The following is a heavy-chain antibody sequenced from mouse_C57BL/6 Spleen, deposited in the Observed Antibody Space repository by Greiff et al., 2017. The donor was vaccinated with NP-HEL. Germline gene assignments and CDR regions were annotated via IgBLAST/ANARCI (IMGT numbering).Heavy chain of an antibody. CDR3: ARYYYGQYWYFDV. D-gene: IGHD1-1*01. CDR1: GYAFSSSW. Sequence: VKLQESGPELVKPGASVKISCKASGYAFSSSWMNWVKQRPGKGLEWIGRIYPGDGDTNYNGKFKGKATLTADKSSSTAYMQLSSLTSEDSAVYFCARYYYGQYWYFDVWGTGTTVTVSS. V-gene: IGHV1-82*01. CDR2: IYPGDGDT. J-gene: IGHJ1*03.